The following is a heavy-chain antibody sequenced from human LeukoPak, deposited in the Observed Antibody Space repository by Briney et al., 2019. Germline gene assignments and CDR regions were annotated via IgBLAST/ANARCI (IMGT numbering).Heavy chain of an antibody. CDR3: ARGGTYYDILSGYSDYYYGMDV. CDR2: IYYSGST. CDR1: GGSISSYY. D-gene: IGHD3-9*01. Sequence: SETLSLTCTVSGGSISSYYWSWIRQPPGKGLEWIGYIYYSGSTNYNPSLKSRVTISVDTSKNQFSLNVSSVTAADTAVYYCARGGTYYDILSGYSDYYYGMDVWGQGTTVTVSS. J-gene: IGHJ6*02. V-gene: IGHV4-59*01.